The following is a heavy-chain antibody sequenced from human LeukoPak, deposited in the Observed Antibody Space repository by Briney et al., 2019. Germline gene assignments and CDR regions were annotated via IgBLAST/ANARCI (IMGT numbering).Heavy chain of an antibody. CDR3: ARGGTGYSSSWYRSFDY. V-gene: IGHV3-21*01. D-gene: IGHD6-13*01. CDR2: ITSSGSYI. J-gene: IGHJ4*02. Sequence: GGSLRLSCAASAFSFSNYNMNWVRQAPGKGLEWVSSITSSGSYIYYADSVKGRFTISRDNAKNSLYLQMNSLRAEDTAVYYCARGGTGYSSSWYRSFDYWGQGTLVTVSS. CDR1: AFSFSNYN.